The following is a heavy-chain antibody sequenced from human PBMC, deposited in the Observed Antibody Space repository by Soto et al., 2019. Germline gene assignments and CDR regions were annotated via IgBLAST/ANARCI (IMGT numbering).Heavy chain of an antibody. D-gene: IGHD3-16*02. CDR1: GFTFSSYG. CDR2: ISYDGSNK. CDR3: AKDHDPVVRYVWGSYRYTDGMDV. V-gene: IGHV3-30*18. Sequence: QVQLVESGGGVVQPGRSLRLSCAASGFTFSSYGMHWVRQAPGKGLEWVAVISYDGSNKYYADSVKGRFTISRDNSKNTLYLQMNSLRAEDTAVYYCAKDHDPVVRYVWGSYRYTDGMDVWGQGTTVTVSS. J-gene: IGHJ6*02.